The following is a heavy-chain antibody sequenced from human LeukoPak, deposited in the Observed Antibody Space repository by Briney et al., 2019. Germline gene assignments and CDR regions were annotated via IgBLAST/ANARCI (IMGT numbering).Heavy chain of an antibody. D-gene: IGHD3-22*01. J-gene: IGHJ4*02. Sequence: SETLSLTCTVSGGSISSGGYYWSWIRQHPGKGLEWIGYIYYSGSTYYNPSLKSRVTISVDTSKNQFSPKLSSVTAADTAVYYCARWTVTYYYDSSGYTDYWGQGTLVTVSS. CDR1: GGSISSGGYY. CDR2: IYYSGST. V-gene: IGHV4-31*03. CDR3: ARWTVTYYYDSSGYTDY.